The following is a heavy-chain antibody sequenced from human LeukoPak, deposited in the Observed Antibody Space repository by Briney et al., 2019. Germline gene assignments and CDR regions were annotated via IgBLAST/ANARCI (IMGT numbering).Heavy chain of an antibody. CDR2: INPNSGGT. Sequence: ASVKVSCKASGYTFTGYYMHWVRQAPGQGLEWMGWINPNSGGTNYAQKFQGRVTMTTDTSTSTAYMELRSLRSDDTAVYYCARTGDGYNPPPNDYWGQGTLVTVSS. D-gene: IGHD5-24*01. CDR1: GYTFTGYY. J-gene: IGHJ4*02. V-gene: IGHV1-2*02. CDR3: ARTGDGYNPPPNDY.